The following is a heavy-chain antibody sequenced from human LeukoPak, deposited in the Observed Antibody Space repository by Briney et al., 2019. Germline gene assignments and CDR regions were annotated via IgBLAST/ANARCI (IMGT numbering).Heavy chain of an antibody. D-gene: IGHD3-22*01. Sequence: SETLSLTCTVSGDSISSGDYYWSWIRQPPGKGLEWIGYIYYSGSTYYNPSLKSRVTISVDTSKNQFSLKLSSVTAADTAVYYCARVYYYDNSGYGKDYFDYWGQGTLVTVSS. CDR1: GDSISSGDYY. CDR2: IYYSGST. J-gene: IGHJ4*02. V-gene: IGHV4-30-4*01. CDR3: ARVYYYDNSGYGKDYFDY.